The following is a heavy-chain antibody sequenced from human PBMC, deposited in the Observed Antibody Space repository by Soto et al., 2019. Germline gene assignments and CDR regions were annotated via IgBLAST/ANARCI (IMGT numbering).Heavy chain of an antibody. CDR3: ARVWEKIDDY. D-gene: IGHD1-26*01. CDR2: ISSSSSYI. CDR1: GFTFSSYS. V-gene: IGHV3-21*01. Sequence: EVQLVESGGGLVKPGGSLRLSCAASGFTFSSYSMNWVRQAPGKGLEWVSSISSSSSYIYYADSVKGRFTISRDNTKNSLYLQMNSLRAEDTAVYYCARVWEKIDDYWGQGTLVTVSS. J-gene: IGHJ4*02.